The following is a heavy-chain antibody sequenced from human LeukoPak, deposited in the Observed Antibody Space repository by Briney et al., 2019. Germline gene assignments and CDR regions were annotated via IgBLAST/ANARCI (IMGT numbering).Heavy chain of an antibody. CDR2: IYYSGST. J-gene: IGHJ5*02. D-gene: IGHD5-24*01. V-gene: IGHV4-39*01. Sequence: NASETLSLTCTVSGGSISSSSYYWGWLRQPPGKGLEWIGSIYYSGSTYYSPSLKSRVTISVDTSKNQFSLKLSSVTAADTAVYYCARIIEMATIFAPFDPWGQGTLVTVSS. CDR1: GGSISSSSYY. CDR3: ARIIEMATIFAPFDP.